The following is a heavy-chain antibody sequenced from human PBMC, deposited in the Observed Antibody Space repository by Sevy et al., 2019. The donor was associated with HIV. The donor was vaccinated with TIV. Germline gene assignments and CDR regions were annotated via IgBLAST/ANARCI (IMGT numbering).Heavy chain of an antibody. CDR1: GFSFNIYA. D-gene: IGHD6-19*01. J-gene: IGHJ4*02. Sequence: GGSLRLSCAASGFSFNIYAMSWVRQASGKGLEWVSGISCDSRRLHYADSVKGRFTISRDNSKNTLYLQMSSLKSEDTAVYYCTKERSSGWPFDYWGQGTLVTVSS. CDR3: TKERSSGWPFDY. CDR2: ISCDSRRL. V-gene: IGHV3-23*01.